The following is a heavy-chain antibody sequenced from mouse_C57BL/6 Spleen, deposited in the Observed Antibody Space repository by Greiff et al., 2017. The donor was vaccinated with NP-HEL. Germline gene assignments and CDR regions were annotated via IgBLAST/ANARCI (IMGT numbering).Heavy chain of an antibody. V-gene: IGHV1-52*01. Sequence: QVQLQQPGAELVRPGSSVKLSCKASCYTFTSYWMHWVKQRPIQGLEWIGNIDPSDSETHYNQKFKDKATLTVDKSSSTAYMQLSSLTSEDSAVYYCARRDEDYFDYWGQGTTLTVSS. D-gene: IGHD3-3*01. CDR3: ARRDEDYFDY. CDR1: CYTFTSYW. CDR2: IDPSDSET. J-gene: IGHJ2*01.